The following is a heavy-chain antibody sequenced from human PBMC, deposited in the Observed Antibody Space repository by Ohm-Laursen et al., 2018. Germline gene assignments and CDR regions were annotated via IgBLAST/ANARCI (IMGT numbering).Heavy chain of an antibody. CDR3: ARVRGSSANWFDP. Sequence: SLRLSCTATGFTVSSNYMSWVRQAPGKGLEWVSVIYSGGSTYYADSVKGRFTISRDNSKNTLYLQMNSLRAEDTAVYYCARVRGSSANWFDPWGQGTLVTVSS. V-gene: IGHV3-66*01. D-gene: IGHD2-15*01. CDR1: GFTVSSNY. CDR2: IYSGGST. J-gene: IGHJ5*02.